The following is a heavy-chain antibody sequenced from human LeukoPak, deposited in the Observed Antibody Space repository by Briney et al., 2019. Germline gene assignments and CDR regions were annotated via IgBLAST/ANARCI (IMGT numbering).Heavy chain of an antibody. V-gene: IGHV4-59*01. CDR2: IYYSGST. D-gene: IGHD2-15*01. J-gene: IGHJ4*02. CDR1: GGSISSYY. Sequence: PSETLSLTCTVSGGSISSYYWSWIRQPPGKGLEWIGYIYYSGSTNYNPSLKSRVTISVDTSKNQFSLKLSSVTAADTAVYYCARGSGPYPVFDYWGQGTLVTVSS. CDR3: ARGSGPYPVFDY.